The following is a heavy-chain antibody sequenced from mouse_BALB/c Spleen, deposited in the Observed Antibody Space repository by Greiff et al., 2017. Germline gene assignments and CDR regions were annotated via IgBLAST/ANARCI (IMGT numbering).Heavy chain of an antibody. J-gene: IGHJ4*01. V-gene: IGHV5-4*02. CDR1: GFTFSDYY. CDR2: ISDGGSYT. Sequence: EVQLVESGRGLVKPGGSLKLSCAASGFTFSDYYMYWVRQTPEKRLEWVATISDGGSYTYYPDSVKGRFTISRDNAKNNLYLQMSSLKSEDTAMYYCARDRGDYWGQGTSVTVSS. CDR3: ARDRGDY.